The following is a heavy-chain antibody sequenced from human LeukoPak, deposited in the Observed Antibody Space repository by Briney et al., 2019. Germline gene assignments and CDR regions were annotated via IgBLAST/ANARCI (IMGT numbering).Heavy chain of an antibody. CDR2: ISGSGGST. CDR1: GFTFSSYA. D-gene: IGHD3-22*01. V-gene: IGHV3-23*01. J-gene: IGHJ4*02. Sequence: GGSLRLSCAASGFTFSSYAMSWVRQAPGKGLEWVSAISGSGGSTYYADSVKGRLTISRDNAKNTLYLQMNSLRAEDTAVYYCAKEDDSSGYYPRLFDYWGQGTLVTVSS. CDR3: AKEDDSSGYYPRLFDY.